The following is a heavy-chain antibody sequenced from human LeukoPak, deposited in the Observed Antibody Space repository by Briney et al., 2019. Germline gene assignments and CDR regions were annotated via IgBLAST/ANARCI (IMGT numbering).Heavy chain of an antibody. J-gene: IGHJ3*02. D-gene: IGHD3-22*01. Sequence: GGTLRLSCAASGFTFSSYSMNWVPHAPGKGLEWVSSIISSSSYINYTHPLKGRFTISRDNAKNSLYLQINSLRPEDRAGYTLSRDYDSSDNHSFDIWGQGTMVTVSS. CDR2: IISSSSYI. CDR1: GFTFSSYS. CDR3: SRDYDSSDNHSFDI. V-gene: IGHV3-21*01.